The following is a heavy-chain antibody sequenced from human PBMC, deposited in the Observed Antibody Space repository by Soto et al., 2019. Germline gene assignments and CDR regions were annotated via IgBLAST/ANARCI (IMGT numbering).Heavy chain of an antibody. J-gene: IGHJ4*02. Sequence: SGPTLVNPTQTLTLPCTFSGFSLSTSGVGVGWIRQPPGKALEWLALIYWDDDKRYSPSLKSRLTITKDTSKNQVVITMTNMDPVDTATYYCAHALEPYHWNAIDYWGQGTLVTVSS. CDR2: IYWDDDK. CDR1: GFSLSTSGVG. D-gene: IGHD1-1*01. CDR3: AHALEPYHWNAIDY. V-gene: IGHV2-5*02.